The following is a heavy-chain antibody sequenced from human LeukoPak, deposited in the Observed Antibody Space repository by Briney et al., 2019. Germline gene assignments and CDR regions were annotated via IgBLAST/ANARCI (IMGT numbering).Heavy chain of an antibody. CDR1: GGSISSYY. Sequence: SETLSLTCNVSGGSISSYYWSWMRQPPGKGLEWIGYIYYSGSTNYNPSLKSRVTISVDTSKNQFSLKLSSVTAADTAVYYCARSSAYYDYAWGSDRPRYYFDYWGQGTLVTVSS. J-gene: IGHJ4*02. D-gene: IGHD3-16*01. CDR3: ARSSAYYDYAWGSDRPRYYFDY. V-gene: IGHV4-59*01. CDR2: IYYSGST.